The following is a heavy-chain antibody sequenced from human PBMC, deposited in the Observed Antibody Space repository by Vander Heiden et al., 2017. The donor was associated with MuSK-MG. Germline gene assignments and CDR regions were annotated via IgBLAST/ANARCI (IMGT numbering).Heavy chain of an antibody. CDR1: GFTFSSYA. Sequence: EVQLLESGGGLVQPGGSLRLSCAASGFTFSSYAMSWVRQAPGKGLEWVSAISGSGGSTYYADSVKGRFTISRDNSKNTLYLQMNSLRAEDTAVYYCAKEVVVVITGRVRTVFDYWGQGTLVTVSS. V-gene: IGHV3-23*01. J-gene: IGHJ4*02. D-gene: IGHD3-22*01. CDR2: ISGSGGST. CDR3: AKEVVVVITGRVRTVFDY.